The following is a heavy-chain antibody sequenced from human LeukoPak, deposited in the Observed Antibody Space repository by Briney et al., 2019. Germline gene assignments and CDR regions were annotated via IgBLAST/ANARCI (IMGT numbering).Heavy chain of an antibody. V-gene: IGHV3-23*01. J-gene: IGHJ4*02. D-gene: IGHD2-2*01. CDR3: ARSRYCSSTSCPYHY. Sequence: GGSLRLSCTASGFTFSSYAMSWVRQAPGKGLEWVSAISGSGGSTYYADSVKGRFTISRDNSKNTLYLQMNSLRAEDTAVYYCARSRYCSSTSCPYHYWGQGTLVTVSS. CDR2: ISGSGGST. CDR1: GFTFSSYA.